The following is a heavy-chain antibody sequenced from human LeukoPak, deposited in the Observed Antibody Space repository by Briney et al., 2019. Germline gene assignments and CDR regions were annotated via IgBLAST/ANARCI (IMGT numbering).Heavy chain of an antibody. V-gene: IGHV3-30-3*01. J-gene: IGHJ4*02. CDR2: ISYDGSNK. Sequence: PGGSLRLSCAASGFTFSSYAMHWVRQAPGKGLEWVAVISYDGSNKYYADSVKGRFTISRDNSKNTLYLQMNSLRAEDTAVYYCARGTYYYDSSGYLPLNYFDYWGQGTLVTVSS. CDR1: GFTFSSYA. D-gene: IGHD3-22*01. CDR3: ARGTYYYDSSGYLPLNYFDY.